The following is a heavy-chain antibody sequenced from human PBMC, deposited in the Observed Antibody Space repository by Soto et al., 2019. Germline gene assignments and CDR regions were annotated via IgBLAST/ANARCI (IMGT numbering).Heavy chain of an antibody. CDR3: ARVPDR. V-gene: IGHV4-30-2*01. J-gene: IGHJ5*02. CDR1: GSSISSAGYS. D-gene: IGHD2-2*01. Sequence: PSETLSLTCAVSGSSISSAGYSWSWIRQPPGKGLEWIGYIYHSGSTYYNPSLKSRVTISVDRSKNQFSLKLSSVTAADTAVYYCARVPDRWGQGTLVTVS. CDR2: IYHSGST.